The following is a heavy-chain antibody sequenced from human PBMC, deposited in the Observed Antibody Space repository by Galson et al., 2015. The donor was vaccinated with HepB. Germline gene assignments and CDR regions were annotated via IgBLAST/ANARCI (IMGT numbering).Heavy chain of an antibody. CDR1: GFTFSSYG. J-gene: IGHJ4*02. CDR3: ARGGYGSGSYAVY. D-gene: IGHD3-10*01. CDR2: IWYDGSNK. V-gene: IGHV3-33*01. Sequence: SLRLSCAASGFTFSSYGMHWVRQAPGKGLEWVAVIWYDGSNKYYADSVKGRFTISRDNSKNTLYLQMNSLRAEDTAVYYCARGGYGSGSYAVYWGQGTLVTVSS.